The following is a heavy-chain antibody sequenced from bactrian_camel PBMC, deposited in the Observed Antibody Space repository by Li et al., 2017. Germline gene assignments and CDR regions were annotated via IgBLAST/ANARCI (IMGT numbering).Heavy chain of an antibody. Sequence: HVQLVESGGGSVQAGGSLRLSCVRSGNIRSRNLMGWFRQAPGKEREGVAAIDDSGRRRYADSVKGRFTIAEDNAKRTLYLQMNSLKPEDNAMYYCAAHPGTDGDCLYSRRVYEYNYWGQGTQVTVS. J-gene: IGHJ4*01. CDR3: AAHPGTDGDCLYSRRVYEYNY. CDR2: IDDSGRR. CDR1: GNIRSRNL. D-gene: IGHD3*01. V-gene: IGHV3S53*01.